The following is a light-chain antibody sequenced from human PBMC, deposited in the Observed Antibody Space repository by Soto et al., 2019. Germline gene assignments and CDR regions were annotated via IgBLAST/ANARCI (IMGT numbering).Light chain of an antibody. J-gene: IGKJ1*01. V-gene: IGKV3D-15*01. CDR3: QQYGSSGT. CDR2: GAS. Sequence: EVLITQSPATLSVSPGERATLSCRASQSVTTNMAWYQQKPGQAPRLLIYGASSRATGIPDRLSGSGSGTEFTLTIRSLQSEDFTLYYCQQYGSSGTFGQGTKVDIK. CDR1: QSVTTN.